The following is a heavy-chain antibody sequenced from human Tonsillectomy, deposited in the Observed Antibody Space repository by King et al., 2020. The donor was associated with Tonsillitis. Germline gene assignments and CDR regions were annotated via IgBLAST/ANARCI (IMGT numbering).Heavy chain of an antibody. CDR2: IYYSGST. CDR3: AGSGGELVRSYYFDY. J-gene: IGHJ4*02. Sequence: QLQLQESGPGLLRPSETLSLTCTVSGGSISSSSYYWGWIRQPPGKGLEWIGSIYYSGSTYYNPSLRSRVSISVDTSKNQFSLNLNSVTAADTAVFYCAGSGGELVRSYYFDYWGQGTLVTVSS. D-gene: IGHD1-26*01. V-gene: IGHV4-39*01. CDR1: GGSISSSSYY.